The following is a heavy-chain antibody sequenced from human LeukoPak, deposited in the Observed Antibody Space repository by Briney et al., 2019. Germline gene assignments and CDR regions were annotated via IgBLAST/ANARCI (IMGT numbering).Heavy chain of an antibody. V-gene: IGHV4-59*01. D-gene: IGHD3-9*01. CDR2: IYYSGST. J-gene: IGHJ5*02. CDR3: ARVVLGDILTGYFDWFDP. CDR1: GGSISSYY. Sequence: SETLSLTCTGSGGSISSYYWSWIRQPPGKGLEGIGYIYYSGSTNYNPSLKSRVTISVDTSKNQFSLKLSSVTAADTAVYYCARVVLGDILTGYFDWFDPWGQGTLVTVSS.